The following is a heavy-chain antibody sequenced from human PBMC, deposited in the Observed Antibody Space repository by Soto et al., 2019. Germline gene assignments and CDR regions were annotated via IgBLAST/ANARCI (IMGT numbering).Heavy chain of an antibody. Sequence: GASVKVSCKASGYNFTSYYMHWGRQAPGKGLEWMGWIIPIVGTANYAQKFQGRVTITADESTSTVYMELSSLRSEDTAVYYCARAGVPAAMYYYYYGMDVWGQGTTVTVSS. CDR3: ARAGVPAAMYYYYYGMDV. J-gene: IGHJ6*02. V-gene: IGHV1-69*13. D-gene: IGHD2-2*01. CDR1: GYNFTSYY. CDR2: IIPIVGTA.